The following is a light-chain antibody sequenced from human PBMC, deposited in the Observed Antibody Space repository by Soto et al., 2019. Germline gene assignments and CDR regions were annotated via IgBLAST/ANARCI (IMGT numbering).Light chain of an antibody. CDR3: SSYAGSNLV. V-gene: IGLV2-8*01. Sequence: QSALTQPPSASGSPGKSVTISSTGTSSDVGGYNYVSWYQQHPGKAPKVMIYEVSKRPSGVPDRFSGSKSGNTASLTVSGLQAEDEADYYCSSYAGSNLVFGGGTKVTVL. CDR1: SSDVGGYNY. J-gene: IGLJ2*01. CDR2: EVS.